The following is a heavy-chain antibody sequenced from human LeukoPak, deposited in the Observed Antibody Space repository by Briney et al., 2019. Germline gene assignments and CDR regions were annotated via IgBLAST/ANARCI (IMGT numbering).Heavy chain of an antibody. CDR1: GFTFDDYA. CDR2: ISWDGGST. J-gene: IGHJ6*03. V-gene: IGHV3-43D*03. CDR3: AKEGVAAAGYYYYYYMDV. D-gene: IGHD6-13*01. Sequence: GGSLRLSCAASGFTFDDYAMHWVRQAPGKGLEWVSLISWDGGSTYYADSVKGRFAISRDNSKNSLYLQMNRLRAEDTALYYCAKEGVAAAGYYYYYYMDVWGKGTTVTVSS.